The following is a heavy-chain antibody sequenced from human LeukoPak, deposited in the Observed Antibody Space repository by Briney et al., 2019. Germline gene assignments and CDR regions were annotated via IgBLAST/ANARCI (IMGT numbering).Heavy chain of an antibody. CDR3: ATEIAVAGTNYFDY. D-gene: IGHD6-19*01. V-gene: IGHV1-24*01. CDR2: FDPEDGET. CDR1: GYTLTELS. Sequence: ASVTVSCEVSGYTLTELSMHWVRQAPGKGLEWMGGFDPEDGETIYAQKFQGRVTMTEDTSTDTAYMELSNLRSEDTAVYYCATEIAVAGTNYFDYWGQGTLVTVSS. J-gene: IGHJ4*02.